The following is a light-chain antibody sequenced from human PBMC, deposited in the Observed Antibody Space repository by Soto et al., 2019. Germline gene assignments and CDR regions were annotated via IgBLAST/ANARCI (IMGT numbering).Light chain of an antibody. CDR3: QQSAGSPQI. CDR2: GAS. J-gene: IGKJ3*01. CDR1: QSVSSTY. V-gene: IGKV3-20*01. Sequence: EIVLTQSPGTLSLSPGERATLSCRASQSVSSTYLAWYQQKLGQAPRLLIYGASSRATGVPDRFSGRGSGTDFTLTISRLEPEDFAVYYCQQSAGSPQIFGPGTTVHIK.